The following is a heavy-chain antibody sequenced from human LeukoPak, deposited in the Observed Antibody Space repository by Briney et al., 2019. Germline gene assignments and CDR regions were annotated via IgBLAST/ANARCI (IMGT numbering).Heavy chain of an antibody. D-gene: IGHD3-3*01. Sequence: ASVKVSCKASGYTFTSYDINWVRQATGQGLEWMGWMNPNSGNTDYAQKLQGRVTMTSNTSKSTAYMELRSLSSEDTAVYYCARALPSCAKRRSITIFGVVIMVWGQGTLVTVSS. J-gene: IGHJ4*02. CDR2: MNPNSGNT. V-gene: IGHV1-8*01. CDR1: GYTFTSYD. CDR3: ARALPSCAKRRSITIFGVVIMV.